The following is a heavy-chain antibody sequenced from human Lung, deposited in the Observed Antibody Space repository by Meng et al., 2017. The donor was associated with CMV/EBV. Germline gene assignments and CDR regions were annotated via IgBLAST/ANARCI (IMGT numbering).Heavy chain of an antibody. CDR2: INPNSGGT. V-gene: IGHV1-2*02. D-gene: IGHD6-6*01. CDR3: ARGGGYSSSSAYGLDV. J-gene: IGHJ6*02. CDR1: GYTFTGYY. Sequence: SXXVSXXASGYTFTGYYMHWVRQAPGQGLEWMGWINPNSGGTNYAQKFQGRVTMTRDTSNSTAYMELSRLRSDDTAVYYCARGGGYSSSSAYGLDVLGQGXTVTVSS.